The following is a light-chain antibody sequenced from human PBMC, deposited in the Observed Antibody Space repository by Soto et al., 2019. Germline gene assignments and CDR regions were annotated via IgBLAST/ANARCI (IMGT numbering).Light chain of an antibody. CDR3: QQYGSSPGT. Sequence: EIVLTQSPGTLSLSPGERATLSCRASQSVSSSYLAWYQQKPGQAPRLLIYGASSRATGIPDRFSGSGSGTDFTLTISRLEPEDCAGYYCQQYGSSPGTCGQGTKVEIK. CDR2: GAS. V-gene: IGKV3-20*01. J-gene: IGKJ1*01. CDR1: QSVSSSY.